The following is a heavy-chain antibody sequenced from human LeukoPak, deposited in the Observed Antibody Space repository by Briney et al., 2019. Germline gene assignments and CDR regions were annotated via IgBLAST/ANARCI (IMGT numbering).Heavy chain of an antibody. V-gene: IGHV3-48*03. CDR3: ARDPIDY. CDR1: EFTFSSYG. CDR2: ISGSGSIM. J-gene: IGHJ4*02. Sequence: GRSLRLSCGASEFTFSSYGMNWVRQAPGKGLEWVSYISGSGSIMYYSDSVKGRFTTSRDNAQNSLYLQMNSLRAEDTAVYYCARDPIDYWGQGTLVTVSS.